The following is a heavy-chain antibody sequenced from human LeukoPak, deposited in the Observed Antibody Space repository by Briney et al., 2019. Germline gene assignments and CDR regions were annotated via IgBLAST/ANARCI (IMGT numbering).Heavy chain of an antibody. Sequence: PGGCLRLSCAASVFTFSNYAMSWVRQTPGKGLEWVSGISGSGDNTNYAGSVKGRFTISRDNSKNTLYLEMNSLRAEDTAVYYCAKDLVATDLGYFDYWGQGTLVTVSS. D-gene: IGHD6-13*01. J-gene: IGHJ4*02. CDR3: AKDLVATDLGYFDY. V-gene: IGHV3-23*01. CDR2: ISGSGDNT. CDR1: VFTFSNYA.